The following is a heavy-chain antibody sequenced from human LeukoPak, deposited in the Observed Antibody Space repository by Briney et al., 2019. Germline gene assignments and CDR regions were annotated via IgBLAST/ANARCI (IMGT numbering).Heavy chain of an antibody. D-gene: IGHD2-15*01. J-gene: IGHJ6*03. V-gene: IGHV4-4*07. CDR2: LFSSGST. Sequence: SEILSLTCTVSGGSISSYSWTWIRQPAGKGLEWIGRLFSSGSTNYNPSLKSRVTMSADTSKKQFFLKLSSVTAADTAVYYCARVGVGGLNYDYYMDVWGKGTTVTVSS. CDR3: ARVGVGGLNYDYYMDV. CDR1: GGSISSYS.